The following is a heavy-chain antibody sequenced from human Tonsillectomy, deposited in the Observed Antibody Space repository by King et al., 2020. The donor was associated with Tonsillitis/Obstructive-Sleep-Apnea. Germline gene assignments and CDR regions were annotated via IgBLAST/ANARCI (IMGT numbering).Heavy chain of an antibody. CDR2: ISGSGGST. CDR3: AKDTLSAMVTAGAFDI. CDR1: GFTFSSYA. J-gene: IGHJ3*02. Sequence: VQLVESGGGLVQPGGSLRLSCAASGFTFSSYAMSWVCQAPGKGLEWVSTISGSGGSTFYADPVKGRFTISRDNSNNTLYLQMNSLRAEDTAIYYCAKDTLSAMVTAGAFDIWGQGTMVTVSS. V-gene: IGHV3-23*04. D-gene: IGHD5-18*01.